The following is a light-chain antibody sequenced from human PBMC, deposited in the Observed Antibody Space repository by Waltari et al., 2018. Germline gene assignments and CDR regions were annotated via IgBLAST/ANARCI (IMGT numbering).Light chain of an antibody. V-gene: IGLV1-44*01. J-gene: IGLJ3*02. CDR3: ATWDDSLSGRV. Sequence: QSVLTQPPSTSGTPGQRVPISRSGSTSTIGTNTVTWYQLLPGTAPKTVIFANYPRPAGVPDRFSASKSGTSASLVISGLQSEDEADYFCATWDDSLSGRVFGGGTKVTVL. CDR2: ANY. CDR1: TSTIGTNT.